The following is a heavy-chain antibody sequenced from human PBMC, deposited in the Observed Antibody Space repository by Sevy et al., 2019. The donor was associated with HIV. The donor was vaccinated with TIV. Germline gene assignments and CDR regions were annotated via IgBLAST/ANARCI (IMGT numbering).Heavy chain of an antibody. CDR2: ISGSGGST. Sequence: GGSLRLSCAASGFTFSSYAMSWVRQAPGKGLEWVSAISGSGGSTYYADSVKGRFTISRDNSKNTLYLQMNSLRAEDTAVYYCAKNDVVVPAAVLYYYYYYMDVWGKGTTVTVSS. CDR3: AKNDVVVPAAVLYYYYYYMDV. J-gene: IGHJ6*03. V-gene: IGHV3-23*01. CDR1: GFTFSSYA. D-gene: IGHD2-2*01.